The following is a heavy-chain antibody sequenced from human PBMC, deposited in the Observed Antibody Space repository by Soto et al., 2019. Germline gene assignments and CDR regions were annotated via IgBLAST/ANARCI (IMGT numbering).Heavy chain of an antibody. D-gene: IGHD3-10*01. CDR2: IIPIFGTA. CDR3: ARDRRLEVRANYYYGMDV. Sequence: GASVKVSCKASGGTFSSYAISWVRQAPGQGLEWMGGIIPIFGTANYAQKFQGRVTITADESTSTAYMELSSLRSEDTAVYYCARDRRLEVRANYYYGMDVWGQGTTVTVSS. J-gene: IGHJ6*02. V-gene: IGHV1-69*13. CDR1: GGTFSSYA.